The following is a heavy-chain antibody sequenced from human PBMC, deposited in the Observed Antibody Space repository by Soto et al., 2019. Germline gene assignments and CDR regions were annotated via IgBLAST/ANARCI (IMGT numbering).Heavy chain of an antibody. CDR2: IYYSGST. Sequence: PSETLSLTCTVSGGSISSYYWSWIRQPPGKGLEWIGYIYYSGSTNYNPSLKSRVTISVDTSKNQFSLKLSSVAAADTAVYYCARAEDYDFWSGYHPVLDVWGKGTTVTVSS. CDR1: GGSISSYY. D-gene: IGHD3-3*01. V-gene: IGHV4-59*01. J-gene: IGHJ6*04. CDR3: ARAEDYDFWSGYHPVLDV.